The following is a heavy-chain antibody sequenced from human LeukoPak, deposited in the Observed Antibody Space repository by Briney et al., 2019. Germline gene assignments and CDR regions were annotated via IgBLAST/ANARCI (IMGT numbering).Heavy chain of an antibody. CDR3: ARIGYSSSSLDY. D-gene: IGHD6-6*01. CDR2: IKQHGCTK. V-gene: IGHV3-7*01. Sequence: PGGSLRLSCAAPGFAFSNYWMSWVRQAPGKGLERVANIKQHGCTKYYVDSVKGRFTISRDNAKNSLYLQMNSLRAEDTAVYYCARIGYSSSSLDYWGQGTLVTVSS. CDR1: GFAFSNYW. J-gene: IGHJ4*02.